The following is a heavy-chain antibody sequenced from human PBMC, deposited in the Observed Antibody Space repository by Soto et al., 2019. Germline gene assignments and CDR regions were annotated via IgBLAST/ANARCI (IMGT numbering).Heavy chain of an antibody. V-gene: IGHV4-34*01. CDR3: ARGEEMATIQFEY. J-gene: IGHJ4*02. CDR2: INHSGST. D-gene: IGHD5-12*01. Sequence: KASETLSLTCAVYGGSFSGYYWSWIRQPPGKGLEWIGEINHSGSTNYNPSLKSRVTISVDTSKNQFSLKLSSVTAADTAVYYCARGEEMATIQFEYWGQGTLVTV. CDR1: GGSFSGYY.